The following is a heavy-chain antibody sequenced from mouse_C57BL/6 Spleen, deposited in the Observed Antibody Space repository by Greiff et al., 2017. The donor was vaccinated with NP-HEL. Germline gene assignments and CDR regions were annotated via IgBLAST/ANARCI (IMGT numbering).Heavy chain of an antibody. CDR3: TKGSQYYGSSYDV. J-gene: IGHJ1*03. V-gene: IGHV14-1*01. D-gene: IGHD1-1*01. CDR2: IDPEDGDT. Sequence: EVQLQQSGAELVRPGASVKLSCTASGFNIKDYYMHWVKQRPEQGLEWIGRIDPEDGDTEYAPQFQGKATMTADTSSNTAYLQLSSLTSEDTAVYYWTKGSQYYGSSYDVWGTGTTVTVSS. CDR1: GFNIKDYY.